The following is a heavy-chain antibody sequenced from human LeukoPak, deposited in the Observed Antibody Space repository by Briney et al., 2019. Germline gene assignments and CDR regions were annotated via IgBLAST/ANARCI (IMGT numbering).Heavy chain of an antibody. Sequence: GSLRLSCAASGFTVSSNYMSWVRQPPGKGLEWIGEIYHSGSTNYNPSLKSRVTISVDKSKNQFSLKLSSVTAADTAVYYCARDRIKTYYDFWSGYRDAFDIWGQGTMVTVSS. CDR2: IYHSGST. CDR1: GFTVSSNYM. J-gene: IGHJ3*02. D-gene: IGHD3-3*01. V-gene: IGHV4-4*02. CDR3: ARDRIKTYYDFWSGYRDAFDI.